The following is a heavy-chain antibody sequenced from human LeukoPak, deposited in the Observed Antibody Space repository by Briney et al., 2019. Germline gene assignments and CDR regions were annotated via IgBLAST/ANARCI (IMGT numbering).Heavy chain of an antibody. CDR2: IYNSGST. CDR1: GGCISRLSYY. D-gene: IGHD2-15*01. Sequence: SESLSLTCTVSGGCISRLSYYWGGIRQPPGKRLEWIGNIYNSGSTYYNPSLKSRVTISVDTSKNQFSLKLSSVTAADTAVYYCARLRLTGGSGNYFDYWGQGTLVTVSS. CDR3: ARLRLTGGSGNYFDY. J-gene: IGHJ4*02. V-gene: IGHV4-39*07.